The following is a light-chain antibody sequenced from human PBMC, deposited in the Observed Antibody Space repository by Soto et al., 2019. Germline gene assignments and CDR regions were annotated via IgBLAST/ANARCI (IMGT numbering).Light chain of an antibody. J-gene: IGKJ1*01. CDR1: QSVGRD. CDR2: DAS. Sequence: EIVLTQSPASLSLSPGEKATLSCRASQSVGRDLAWYQQKPGQAPRLLIYDASNSATGIPARFSGSGSGTDFTLTISSLEPEDFAFYYCQQRFNWWTFGQGTKVEIK. CDR3: QQRFNWWT. V-gene: IGKV3-11*01.